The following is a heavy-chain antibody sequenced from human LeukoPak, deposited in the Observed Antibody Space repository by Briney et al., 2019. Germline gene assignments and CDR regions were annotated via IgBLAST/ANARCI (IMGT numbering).Heavy chain of an antibody. CDR3: ARVHGHNLGTLDY. D-gene: IGHD5-24*01. CDR2: INPGGST. V-gene: IGHV4-34*01. Sequence: SETLSLACTVYGGSFSDDYWSWVRQPPGEGLQWIGEINPGGSTNKNPSLQSRLIMSVDTSKSQFSLNLTSVTAADTAVYYCARVHGHNLGTLDYWGQGILVTVTS. CDR1: GGSFSDDY. J-gene: IGHJ4*02.